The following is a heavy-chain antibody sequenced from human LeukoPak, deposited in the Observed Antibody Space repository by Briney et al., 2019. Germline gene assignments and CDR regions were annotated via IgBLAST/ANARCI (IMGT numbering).Heavy chain of an antibody. CDR3: ARGSEHSYGNDFDI. Sequence: SETLSLTCTVSGGSFSSYYWSWIRQPAGEALEWIGRIYPSGSTSHNPSLKSRATMSVDTSKSQISLKLSSVTAADTAVYYCARGSEHSYGNDFDIWGQGTKVTVSS. CDR2: IYPSGST. CDR1: GGSFSSYY. D-gene: IGHD5-18*01. J-gene: IGHJ3*02. V-gene: IGHV4-4*07.